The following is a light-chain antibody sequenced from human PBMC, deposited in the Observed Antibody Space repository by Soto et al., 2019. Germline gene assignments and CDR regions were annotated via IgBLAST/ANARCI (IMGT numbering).Light chain of an antibody. Sequence: ETVLTQSPATLSLSPGERATLSCRASQSVSSDLAWYQQKPGQAPRLLIYDVSDRATGVPARFSGSGSGTDFILTISSLEPEDFAVYYCQQRDSWPLTFGGGTKVEIK. J-gene: IGKJ4*01. CDR1: QSVSSD. CDR3: QQRDSWPLT. V-gene: IGKV3-11*01. CDR2: DVS.